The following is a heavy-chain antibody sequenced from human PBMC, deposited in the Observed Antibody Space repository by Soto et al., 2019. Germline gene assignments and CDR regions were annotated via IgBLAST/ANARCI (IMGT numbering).Heavy chain of an antibody. CDR1: GGSFSGYY. J-gene: IGHJ4*02. Sequence: QVQLQQWVAGLLKPSETLSLTCAVYGGSFSGYYWSWIRQPPGKGLEWIGEINHSGSTNYNPSLKSRVTISVDTSKNQFSLKLSSVTAADTAVYYCARGDCSGGSCYSDYWGQGTLVTVSS. CDR3: ARGDCSGGSCYSDY. D-gene: IGHD2-15*01. V-gene: IGHV4-34*01. CDR2: INHSGST.